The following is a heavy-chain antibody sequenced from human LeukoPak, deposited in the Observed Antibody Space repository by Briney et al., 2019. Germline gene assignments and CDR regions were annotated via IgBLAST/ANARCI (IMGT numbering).Heavy chain of an antibody. Sequence: PGGSLRLSCAASGFTFSSYWMSWVRQAPGTGLERVANIKQDGSEKYSVDSVKGRFTISRDNAKNSLYLQMNSLRAEDTAVYYCAKEGSGYPWNYYGMDVWGQGTTVTVSS. CDR2: IKQDGSEK. D-gene: IGHD5-12*01. CDR1: GFTFSSYW. V-gene: IGHV3-7*03. CDR3: AKEGSGYPWNYYGMDV. J-gene: IGHJ6*02.